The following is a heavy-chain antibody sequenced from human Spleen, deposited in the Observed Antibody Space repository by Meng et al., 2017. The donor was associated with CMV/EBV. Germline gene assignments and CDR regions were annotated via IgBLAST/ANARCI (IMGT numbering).Heavy chain of an antibody. CDR1: GGSFSGYY. J-gene: IGHJ2*01. D-gene: IGHD2-2*01. V-gene: IGHV4-34*01. CDR2: INHSGST. CDR3: AGVKPAAKGYWYFDL. Sequence: SETLSLTCAVYGGSFSGYYWSWIRQPPGKGLEWIGEINHSGSTNYNPSLKSRVTISVDTSKNQFSLNLSSVTAADTAVYYCAGVKPAAKGYWYFDLWGRGTLVTVSS.